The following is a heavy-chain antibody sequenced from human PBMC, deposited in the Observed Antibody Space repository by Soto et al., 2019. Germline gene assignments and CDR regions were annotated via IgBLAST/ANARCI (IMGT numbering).Heavy chain of an antibody. D-gene: IGHD3-16*01. CDR1: GFTFSSYG. Sequence: GGSLRLSCAASGFTFSSYGMHWVRQAPGKGLEWVAVIWYDGSNKYYADSVKGRFTISRHNSKNTLYLQMNSLRAEDTAVYYCASLTARFRGSDYWGQGTLVTVSS. J-gene: IGHJ4*02. CDR3: ASLTARFRGSDY. CDR2: IWYDGSNK. V-gene: IGHV3-30*02.